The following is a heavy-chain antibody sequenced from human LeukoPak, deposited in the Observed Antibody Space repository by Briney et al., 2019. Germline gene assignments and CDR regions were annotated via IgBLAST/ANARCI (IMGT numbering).Heavy chain of an antibody. Sequence: PGGSLRLSCTASGLTFSSYAMTWVRQTPGKGLEWVSGTSGSGDSTNYADSVKGRFTISRDNSKNTLYLQMNSLRVEDTAVYYCAKSPGYSYGSNYGMDVWGQGTTVTVSS. CDR2: TSGSGDST. D-gene: IGHD5-18*01. CDR1: GLTFSSYA. J-gene: IGHJ6*02. CDR3: AKSPGYSYGSNYGMDV. V-gene: IGHV3-23*01.